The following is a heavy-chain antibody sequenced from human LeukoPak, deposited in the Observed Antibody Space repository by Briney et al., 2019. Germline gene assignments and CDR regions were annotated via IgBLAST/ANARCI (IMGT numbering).Heavy chain of an antibody. V-gene: IGHV1-2*02. D-gene: IGHD6-13*01. CDR2: INPNSDGT. J-gene: IGHJ4*02. CDR1: GYTFKGYY. CDR3: ARRSSSSWYDY. Sequence: ASVRVSCKPSGYTFKGYYMHWVRQAPGQGLEWMGWINPNSDGTNYAQKFQGRVSMTRDTSINTVYMELSSLRSDDTAVYYCARRSSSSWYDYWGQGTLVTVSS.